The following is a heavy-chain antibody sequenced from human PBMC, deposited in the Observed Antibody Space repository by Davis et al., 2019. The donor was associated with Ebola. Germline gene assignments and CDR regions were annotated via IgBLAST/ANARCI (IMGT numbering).Heavy chain of an antibody. CDR1: GFTFSSYS. CDR3: ARAVQTYYYDSSGYYSGYYFDY. J-gene: IGHJ4*02. CDR2: ISSSSSYI. Sequence: GGSLRLSCAASGFTFSSYSMNWVRQAPGKGLEWVSSISSSSSYIYYADSVKGRFTISRDNAKNSLYLQMNSLRAEDTAVYYCARAVQTYYYDSSGYYSGYYFDYWGQGTLVTVSS. D-gene: IGHD3-22*01. V-gene: IGHV3-21*01.